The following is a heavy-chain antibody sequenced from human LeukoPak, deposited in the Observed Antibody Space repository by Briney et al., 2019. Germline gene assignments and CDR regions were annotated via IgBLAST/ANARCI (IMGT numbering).Heavy chain of an antibody. CDR1: GYTFTGYC. CDR3: ARGWDMKFDP. CDR2: INPKSGGT. Sequence: ASVKVSCKASGYTFTGYCMHWVRQAPGQGLEWMGWINPKSGGTNYAQKFQGRVTMTRDTSISTAYMELSRLRSDDTAVYYCARGWDMKFDPWGQGTLVTVSS. J-gene: IGHJ5*02. V-gene: IGHV1-2*02. D-gene: IGHD2-15*01.